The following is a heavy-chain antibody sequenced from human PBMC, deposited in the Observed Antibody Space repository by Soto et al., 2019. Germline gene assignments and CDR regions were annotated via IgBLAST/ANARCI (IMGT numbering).Heavy chain of an antibody. CDR3: ARGSSWVDY. CDR1: GGSISSGGYS. CDR2: IYHSGST. V-gene: IGHV4-30-2*01. Sequence: PSETLSLTCAVSGGSISSGGYSWSWIRQPPGKGLEWIGYIYHSGSTYYNPSLKSRVTILVDRSKNQFSLKLSSVTAADTAVYYCARGSSWVDYWGQGTLVTVSS. J-gene: IGHJ4*02. D-gene: IGHD6-13*01.